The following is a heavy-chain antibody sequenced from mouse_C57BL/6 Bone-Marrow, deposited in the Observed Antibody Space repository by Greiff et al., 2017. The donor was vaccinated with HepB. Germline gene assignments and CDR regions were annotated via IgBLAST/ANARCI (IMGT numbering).Heavy chain of an antibody. CDR2: IRNKDNGNTT. D-gene: IGHD3-2*02. Sequence: EVKLIESGGGLVQPGGSLSLSCAASGFTFTDYYMSWVRQPPGKALEWLGFIRNKDNGNTTEYSASVKGRFTISRDNSQSILYLQMNALRAEDSATSYCSGYKCSSGYAMDCWGQGTSVTAAS. V-gene: IGHV7-3*01. CDR1: GFTFTDYY. J-gene: IGHJ4*01. CDR3: SGYKCSSGYAMDC.